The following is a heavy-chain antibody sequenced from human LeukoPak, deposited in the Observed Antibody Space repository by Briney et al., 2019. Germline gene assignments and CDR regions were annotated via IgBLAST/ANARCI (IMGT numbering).Heavy chain of an antibody. V-gene: IGHV3-23*01. CDR2: ISASGGST. D-gene: IGHD3-22*01. CDR1: GFTFGSYG. Sequence: GGSLRLSCAASGFTFGSYGMTWVRQAPGKGLEWVSSISASGGSTYNADSVKGRFTISRDNSKNTLYLQMNSLRAEDTAVYYCAKEIHDSSGYYSYFDCWGQGTLVTVSS. CDR3: AKEIHDSSGYYSYFDC. J-gene: IGHJ4*02.